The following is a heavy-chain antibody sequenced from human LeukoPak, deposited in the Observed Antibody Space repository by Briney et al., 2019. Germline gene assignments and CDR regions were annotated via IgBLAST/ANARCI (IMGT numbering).Heavy chain of an antibody. J-gene: IGHJ4*02. V-gene: IGHV3-30*02. Sequence: GGSLRLSCAASGFTFSSYGMHWVRQAPGKGLEWVAFIRYDGSNKYYADSVKGRFTISRDNSKNTLYLQMNSLRAEDTAVYYCAKDGTVTTPFFDYWGQGTLVTVSS. D-gene: IGHD4-11*01. CDR3: AKDGTVTTPFFDY. CDR2: IRYDGSNK. CDR1: GFTFSSYG.